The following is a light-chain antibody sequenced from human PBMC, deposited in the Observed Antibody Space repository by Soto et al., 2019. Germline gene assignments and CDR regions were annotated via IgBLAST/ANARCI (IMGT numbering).Light chain of an antibody. CDR1: SSDVDAYNY. Sequence: QSVLTQPASVSGSPGQSITISCTGTSSDVDAYNYVSWYQQHPGKVPKLMIYDVNNRPSGISNRFSGSKSGNTASLTISGLQAEDEADYYCGSYTTSSNDVFGTGTKVTVL. CDR3: GSYTTSSNDV. J-gene: IGLJ1*01. V-gene: IGLV2-14*03. CDR2: DVN.